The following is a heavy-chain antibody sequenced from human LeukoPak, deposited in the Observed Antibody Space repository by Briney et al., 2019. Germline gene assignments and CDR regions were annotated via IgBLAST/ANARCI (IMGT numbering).Heavy chain of an antibody. CDR3: ARGPSGSSLAFDY. Sequence: SQTLSLTCAVSGGSISSGGYSWSWIRQPPGKGLEWIGRIYTSGSTNYNPSLKSRVTMSVDTSKNQFSLKLSSVTAADTAVYYCARGPSGSSLAFDYWGQGTLVTVSS. V-gene: IGHV4-61*02. CDR1: GGSISSGGYS. J-gene: IGHJ4*02. CDR2: IYTSGST. D-gene: IGHD1-26*01.